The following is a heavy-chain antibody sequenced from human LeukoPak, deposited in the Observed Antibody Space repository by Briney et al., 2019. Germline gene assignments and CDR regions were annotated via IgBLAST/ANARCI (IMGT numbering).Heavy chain of an antibody. Sequence: QPGGSLRLYCAASGFTFSSYWMHWVRQAPGKGLVWVSRINSDGSSTSYADSVKGRFTISRDNAKNTLYLQMNSLRAEDTAVYYCARGARYSSSWYLDYGDYPFDYWGQGTLVTVSS. CDR2: INSDGSST. D-gene: IGHD6-13*01. V-gene: IGHV3-74*01. J-gene: IGHJ4*02. CDR3: ARGARYSSSWYLDYGDYPFDY. CDR1: GFTFSSYW.